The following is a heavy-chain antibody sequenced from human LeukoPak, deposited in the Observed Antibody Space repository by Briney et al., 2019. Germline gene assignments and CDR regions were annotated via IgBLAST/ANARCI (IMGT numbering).Heavy chain of an antibody. V-gene: IGHV4-4*07. CDR1: GDSINHYY. Sequence: SETLSLTCNVSGDSINHYYWSWIRQPAGKGLEWIGLIYSSGLTTYNPSLKSRVTMSVDTSKNPLSLKLNSVTAADSATYYCARTTNGKTVNWFAPWGQGTPVIVSS. D-gene: IGHD1-1*01. CDR2: IYSSGLT. CDR3: ARTTNGKTVNWFAP. J-gene: IGHJ5*01.